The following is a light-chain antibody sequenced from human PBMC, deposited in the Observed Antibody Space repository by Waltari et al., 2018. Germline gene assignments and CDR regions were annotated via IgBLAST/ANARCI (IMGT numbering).Light chain of an antibody. J-gene: IGKJ2*01. Sequence: EIVMTQSPATLSVSPGERATPSCRASQSVGNKLAWYQQRPGQAPSLLIFSASTRATGVPDRFSGSGSGTEFTLTVSTLQAEDFATYFCQEYNNWPPGTFGRGTKVEI. V-gene: IGKV3-15*01. CDR2: SAS. CDR3: QEYNNWPPGT. CDR1: QSVGNK.